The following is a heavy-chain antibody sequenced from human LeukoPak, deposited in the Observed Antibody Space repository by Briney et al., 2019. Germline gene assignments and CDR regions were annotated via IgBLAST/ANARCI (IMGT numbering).Heavy chain of an antibody. Sequence: SETLSLTCTVSGGSISSYYWSWIRQAPGKGLEWIGEINDSGRTNYNPSLKGRVTMSVDTSKNQFSLNLRSVTAADTAVYYCARGQRLFDYYYYYMDVWGKGSTVTVSS. V-gene: IGHV4-34*01. D-gene: IGHD5-12*01. CDR1: GGSISSYY. CDR3: ARGQRLFDYYYYYMDV. J-gene: IGHJ6*03. CDR2: INDSGRT.